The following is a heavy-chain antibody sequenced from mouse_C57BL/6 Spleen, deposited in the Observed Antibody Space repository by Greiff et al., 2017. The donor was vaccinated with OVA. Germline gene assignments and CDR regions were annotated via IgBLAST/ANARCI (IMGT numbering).Heavy chain of an antibody. J-gene: IGHJ2*01. D-gene: IGHD1-3*01. CDR3: ARGGLISSNPYFDY. Sequence: EVQLQESGPGLVKPSQSLSLTCSVPGYSITSGYYWNWIRQFPGNKLEWMGYISYDGSNNYNPSLKNRISITRDTSKNQFFLKLNSVTTEDTATYYCARGGLISSNPYFDYWGQGTTLTVSA. CDR1: GYSITSGYY. V-gene: IGHV3-6*01. CDR2: ISYDGSN.